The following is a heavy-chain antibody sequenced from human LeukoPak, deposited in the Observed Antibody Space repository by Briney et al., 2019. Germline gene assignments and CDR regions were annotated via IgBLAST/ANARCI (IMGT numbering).Heavy chain of an antibody. CDR3: ARCYSSSWQRLDN. V-gene: IGHV1-18*01. D-gene: IGHD6-13*01. Sequence: ASXXXSCXTSGYTFTNFGLTWVRQAPGQGLEWLGWISGHSGNANYAQKFQDRVVMTTDRSTGTAYMELRSVRSDDTAVYYCARCYSSSWQRLDNWGQGTLVIVSS. J-gene: IGHJ4*02. CDR1: GYTFTNFG. CDR2: ISGHSGNA.